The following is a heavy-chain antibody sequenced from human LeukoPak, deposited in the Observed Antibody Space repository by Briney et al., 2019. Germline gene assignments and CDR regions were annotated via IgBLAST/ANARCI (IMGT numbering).Heavy chain of an antibody. Sequence: ASVKVSCKASGYTFTGYYMHWVRQAPGQGLEWMGWINPNSGGTNYAQKFQGRVTMTRDTSISTAYMELSRLRSDDTAVYYCACGYSGYDRFNAFDIWGQGTMVTVS. CDR1: GYTFTGYY. CDR3: ACGYSGYDRFNAFDI. V-gene: IGHV1-2*02. J-gene: IGHJ3*02. CDR2: INPNSGGT. D-gene: IGHD5-12*01.